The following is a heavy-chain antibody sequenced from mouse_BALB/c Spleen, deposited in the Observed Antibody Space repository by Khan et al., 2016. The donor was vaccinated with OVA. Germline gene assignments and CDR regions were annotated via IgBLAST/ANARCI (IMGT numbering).Heavy chain of an antibody. J-gene: IGHJ3*01. V-gene: IGHV6-6*02. CDR2: IRLKSDNYAT. Sequence: EVKLEESGGGLVQPGGSMKLSCVASGFTFSSDWMSWVRQSPEQGLEWVAEIRLKSDNYATHYAESVKGKFTISRDDSKSRLYLQMTSLRAEDTGIYYCTQLGRSYWGQGTLVTVSA. CDR1: GFTFSSDW. CDR3: TQLGRSY. D-gene: IGHD4-1*02.